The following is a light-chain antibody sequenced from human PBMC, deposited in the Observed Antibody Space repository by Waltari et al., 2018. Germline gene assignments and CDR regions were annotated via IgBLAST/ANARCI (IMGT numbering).Light chain of an antibody. CDR2: DVS. V-gene: IGLV2-14*01. J-gene: IGLJ3*02. Sequence: QSALTQPASVSGSPGQSITISCTGTSSDVGFYNYVSWYQQHPGKAPKLMIYDVSERPSGVSXRFSGSKSGNTASLTISGLQAEDEADYYCNSYAGSSSWVFGGGTKLTVL. CDR3: NSYAGSSSWV. CDR1: SSDVGFYNY.